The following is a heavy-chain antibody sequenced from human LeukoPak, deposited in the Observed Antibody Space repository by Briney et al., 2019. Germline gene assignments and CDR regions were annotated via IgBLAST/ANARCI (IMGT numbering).Heavy chain of an antibody. CDR3: AKGGGTWYHFDY. D-gene: IGHD6-13*01. V-gene: IGHV3-30*02. CDR2: IWYDGSNK. CDR1: GFTFSSYA. Sequence: GGSLRLSCAASGFTFSSYAIHWVRQAPGKGLEWVAFIWYDGSNKYYADSVKGRFTISRDNSENTLYLQMNSLRPEDTAVYYCAKGGGTWYHFDYWGQGTLVTVSS. J-gene: IGHJ4*02.